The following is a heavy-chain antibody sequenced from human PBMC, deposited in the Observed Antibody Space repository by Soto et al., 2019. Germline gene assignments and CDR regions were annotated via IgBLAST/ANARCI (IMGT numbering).Heavy chain of an antibody. Sequence: ASVKVSCKVSGYSRTELSMHWVRQAPGKGLEWMGGFDPEDGETIYAQKFQGRVTMTEDTSTETAYMELRSLRSEDTAVYYCATEDYSSNWSFDYWGQGTLVTVSS. V-gene: IGHV1-24*01. D-gene: IGHD6-13*01. CDR2: FDPEDGET. J-gene: IGHJ4*02. CDR3: ATEDYSSNWSFDY. CDR1: GYSRTELS.